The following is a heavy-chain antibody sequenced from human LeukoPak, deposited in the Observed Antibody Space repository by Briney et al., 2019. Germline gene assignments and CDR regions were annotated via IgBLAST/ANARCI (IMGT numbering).Heavy chain of an antibody. CDR2: IYTSGST. V-gene: IGHV4-4*07. J-gene: IGHJ6*03. CDR3: ARVVPAANHMDV. Sequence: SETLSLTCTVSGGSISSFYWSWIRQPAGKGLEWIGRIYTSGSTNYNPFLKSRVTMSVDTSKNQFSLKLSSVTAADTAVYYCARVVPAANHMDVWGKGTTVTVSS. CDR1: GGSISSFY. D-gene: IGHD2-2*01.